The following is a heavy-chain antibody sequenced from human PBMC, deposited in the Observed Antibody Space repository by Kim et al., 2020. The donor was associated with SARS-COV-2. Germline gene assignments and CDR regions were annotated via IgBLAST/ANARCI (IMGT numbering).Heavy chain of an antibody. CDR1: GFTFDDYA. CDR3: AKDIGDYALGGYYGMDV. D-gene: IGHD4-17*01. V-gene: IGHV3-9*01. J-gene: IGHJ6*02. CDR2: ISWNSGSI. Sequence: GGSLRLSCAASGFTFDDYAMHWVRQAPGKGLEWVSGISWNSGSIGYADSVKGRFTISRDNAKNSLYLQMNSLRAEDTALYYCAKDIGDYALGGYYGMDVWGQGTTVTVSS.